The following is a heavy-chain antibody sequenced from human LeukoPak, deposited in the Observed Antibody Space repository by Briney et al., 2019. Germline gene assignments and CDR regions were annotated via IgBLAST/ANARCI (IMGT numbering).Heavy chain of an antibody. D-gene: IGHD5-18*01. Sequence: PSETLSLTCTVSGGSISSSSYYWGWIRQPPGKGLEWIGTIFYSGSTYYNPSLKSRVTISVDTSKNQFSLKLSSVTAADTAVYYCARHEGYSYGWYYYYYMDVWGKGTTVTISS. CDR2: IFYSGST. V-gene: IGHV4-39*01. CDR3: ARHEGYSYGWYYYYYMDV. CDR1: GGSISSSSYY. J-gene: IGHJ6*03.